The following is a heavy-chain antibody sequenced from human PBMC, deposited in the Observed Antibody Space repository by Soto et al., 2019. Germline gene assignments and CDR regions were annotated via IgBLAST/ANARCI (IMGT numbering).Heavy chain of an antibody. CDR1: GFSFSNHD. CDR3: ARRGSGSYYDY. V-gene: IGHV3-33*01. D-gene: IGHD1-26*01. Sequence: QVQLVDSGGGVVQPGRSLRLSCVASGFSFSNHDMDWVRQAPGKELEWVASIGYDGNKRSYADSVKGRFTTSRDNSKNTLYLQMNSLRAEDTAVYYCARRGSGSYYDYWGQGTLVTVSS. J-gene: IGHJ4*02. CDR2: IGYDGNKR.